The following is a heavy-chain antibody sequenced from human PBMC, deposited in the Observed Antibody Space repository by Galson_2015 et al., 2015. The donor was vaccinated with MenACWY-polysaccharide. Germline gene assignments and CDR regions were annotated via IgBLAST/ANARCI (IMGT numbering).Heavy chain of an antibody. CDR3: VRVQWVYSIDWRHPYYFDY. CDR1: GFTFSSSW. D-gene: IGHD1-26*01. Sequence: SLRLSCAASGFTFSSSWMHWVRHVPGKGLVWVSRISSAGSRTSYAESVKGRFTISRDTGKNTLHLQMMSLRVEDTAVYYCVRVQWVYSIDWRHPYYFDYWVQGSLVTVSS. V-gene: IGHV3-74*01. J-gene: IGHJ4*02. CDR2: ISSAGSRT.